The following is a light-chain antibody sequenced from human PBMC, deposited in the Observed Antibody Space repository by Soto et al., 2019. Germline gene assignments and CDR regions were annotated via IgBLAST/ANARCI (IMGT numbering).Light chain of an antibody. CDR2: GNI. V-gene: IGLV1-40*01. Sequence: QSVLAQPPSVSGAPGQKVTISCTGSSSNIGAGYDLHWYQQLPGTAPKLLLYGNINRPSGVPDRFSGSKSGTSASLAITGLQAEDEADYYYQSYDTSLSAYVFGTGTKVTVL. CDR1: SSNIGAGYD. CDR3: QSYDTSLSAYV. J-gene: IGLJ1*01.